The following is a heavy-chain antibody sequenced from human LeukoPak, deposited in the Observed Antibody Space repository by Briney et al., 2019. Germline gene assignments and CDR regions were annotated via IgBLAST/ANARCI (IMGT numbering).Heavy chain of an antibody. Sequence: SETLSPTCTVSGGSISSYYWSWIRQPPGKGLEWIGYIYYSGSTNYNPSLKSRVTISVDTSKNQFSLKLSSVTAADTAVYYCARVPVVRYNWFDPWGQGTLVTVSS. CDR2: IYYSGST. V-gene: IGHV4-59*01. D-gene: IGHD3-22*01. J-gene: IGHJ5*02. CDR3: ARVPVVRYNWFDP. CDR1: GGSISSYY.